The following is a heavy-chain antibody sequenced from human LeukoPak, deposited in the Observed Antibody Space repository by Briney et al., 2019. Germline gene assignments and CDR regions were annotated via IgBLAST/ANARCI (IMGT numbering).Heavy chain of an antibody. D-gene: IGHD3-10*01. CDR3: VKDGDIWLGDLNWFDP. CDR1: GFTFTSYA. J-gene: IGHJ5*02. Sequence: PGGSLRLSCAASGFTFTSYALSWVRQAPGKGLEWVSTISGGGGNTYYADSVKGRFTISRDISKNMLYLQMNSLRAEDTAVYYCVKDGDIWLGDLNWFDPWGQGTLVTVSS. CDR2: ISGGGGNT. V-gene: IGHV3-23*01.